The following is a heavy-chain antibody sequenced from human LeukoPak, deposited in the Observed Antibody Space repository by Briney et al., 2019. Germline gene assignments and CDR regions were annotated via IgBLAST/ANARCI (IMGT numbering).Heavy chain of an antibody. CDR1: GGSFSGYY. CDR3: AGYYDSTLSYNWFDP. V-gene: IGHV4-34*01. CDR2: INHSGST. D-gene: IGHD3-22*01. Sequence: PETLSLTCAVYGGSFSGYYWSWIRQPPGKGLEWIGEINHSGSTNYNPSLKSRVTISVDTSKNQFSLKLSSVTAADTAVYYCAGYYDSTLSYNWFDPWGQGTLVTVSS. J-gene: IGHJ5*02.